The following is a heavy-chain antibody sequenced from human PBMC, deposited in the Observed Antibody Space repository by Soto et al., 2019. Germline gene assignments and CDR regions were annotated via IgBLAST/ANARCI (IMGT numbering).Heavy chain of an antibody. CDR1: GGTFSSYA. V-gene: IGHV1-69*12. Sequence: QVQLVQSGAEVKKPGSSVKVSCKASGGTFSSYAISWVRQAPGQGLEWMGGIIPIFGTASYAQKFQGRVTITADESTSTAYMELSSLRSEDTAVYYCARDRVRGDTDYFDYWGQGTLVTVSS. J-gene: IGHJ4*02. D-gene: IGHD4-17*01. CDR2: IIPIFGTA. CDR3: ARDRVRGDTDYFDY.